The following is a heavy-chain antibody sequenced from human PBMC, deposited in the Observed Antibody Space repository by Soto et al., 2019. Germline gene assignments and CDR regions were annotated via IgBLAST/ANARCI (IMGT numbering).Heavy chain of an antibody. CDR3: ARVYCSGGGCYGIDY. Sequence: QVQLVQSGAEVKKPGASVKISCKASGDTFTSYYMHWVRQAPGQGLEWMGIINPSGDTSYAQKFQGRVTITRDTSTSTVYMELSSLRSEYTAVYYCARVYCSGGGCYGIDYWGQGTLVTVSS. D-gene: IGHD2-15*01. J-gene: IGHJ4*02. CDR2: INPSGDT. V-gene: IGHV1-46*01. CDR1: GDTFTSYY.